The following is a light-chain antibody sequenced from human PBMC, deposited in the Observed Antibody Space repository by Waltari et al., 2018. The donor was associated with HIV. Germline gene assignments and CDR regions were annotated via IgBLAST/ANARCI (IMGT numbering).Light chain of an antibody. J-gene: IGLJ1*01. CDR3: CSYAGSSTFVV. Sequence: QPALTPPASVGGSSGQPVTLLCTGCCRDVGSYYLFSWYQQHPGKAPKLMIYEGSKRPSGVSDRFSGSKSGNTASLTISGLQAEDEADYYCCSYAGSSTFVVFGTGTKVTVL. CDR2: EGS. V-gene: IGLV2-23*03. CDR1: CRDVGSYYL.